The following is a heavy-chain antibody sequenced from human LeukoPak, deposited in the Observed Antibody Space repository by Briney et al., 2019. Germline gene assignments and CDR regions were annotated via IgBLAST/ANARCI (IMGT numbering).Heavy chain of an antibody. J-gene: IGHJ4*02. CDR1: GGSVSSDSAS. CDR3: ASQYGSRQFYS. Sequence: SQTLSLTCAISGGSVSSDSASWSWIRQSPSRGHEWLGRTYYGSKWFNDYAVSVKSRITINPDTSKNEFSLQLNSVTPEDTAVYYCASQYGSRQFYSWGQGTLVTVSS. D-gene: IGHD3-10*01. CDR2: TYYGSKWFN. V-gene: IGHV6-1*01.